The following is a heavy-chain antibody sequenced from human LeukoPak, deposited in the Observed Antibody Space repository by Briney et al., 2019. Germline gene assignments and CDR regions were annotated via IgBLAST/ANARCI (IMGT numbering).Heavy chain of an antibody. CDR1: GFTFSSYW. D-gene: IGHD5/OR15-5a*01. CDR2: INSDGSST. Sequence: GGSLRLSRAASGFTFSSYWMHWVRQAPGKGLVWVSRINSDGSSTSYADSVKGRFTISRDNAKNTLYLQMNSLRAEDTAVYYCARAGVSVRRAFDIWGQGTMVTVSS. CDR3: ARAGVSVRRAFDI. J-gene: IGHJ3*02. V-gene: IGHV3-74*01.